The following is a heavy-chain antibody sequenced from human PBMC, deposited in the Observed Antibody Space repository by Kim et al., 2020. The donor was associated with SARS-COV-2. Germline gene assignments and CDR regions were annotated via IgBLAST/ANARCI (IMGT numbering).Heavy chain of an antibody. Sequence: ASVKVSCKASGYTFTGYYMHWVRQAPGQGLEWMGWINPNSGGTNYAQKFQGWVTMTRDTSISTAYMELSRLRSDDTAVYYCARGPSIVRRYGMDVWGQGTTVTVSS. D-gene: IGHD2-8*01. J-gene: IGHJ6*02. CDR3: ARGPSIVRRYGMDV. CDR1: GYTFTGYY. V-gene: IGHV1-2*04. CDR2: INPNSGGT.